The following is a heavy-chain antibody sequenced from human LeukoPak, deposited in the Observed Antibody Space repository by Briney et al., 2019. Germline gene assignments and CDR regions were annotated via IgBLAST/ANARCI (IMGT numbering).Heavy chain of an antibody. CDR1: GFTFSTYW. D-gene: IGHD3-10*01. CDR2: ISYDGDNT. J-gene: IGHJ3*02. Sequence: GGSLRLPCAASGFTFSTYWMHWVRQAPGKELVWVSRISYDGDNTNYTDSVKGRFTISRDNAKNSLYLQMNSLRAEDTAVYYCAREYYYGSGSYAFDIWGQGTMVTVSS. V-gene: IGHV3-74*01. CDR3: AREYYYGSGSYAFDI.